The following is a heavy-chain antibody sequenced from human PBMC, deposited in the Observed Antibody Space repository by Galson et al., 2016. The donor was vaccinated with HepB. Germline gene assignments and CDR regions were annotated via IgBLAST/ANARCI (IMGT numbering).Heavy chain of an antibody. CDR2: IYYSGNT. D-gene: IGHD3-3*01. V-gene: IGHV4-39*01. Sequence: LSLTCTVSGGSISSSSYYWGWIRQPPGKGLEWIGSIYYSGNTYFNPSLKGRVTISVDTSKNQFYLNLTSVTAADTTVYYCARQTRIAIFGDAFDIWGQGTLGTVSS. J-gene: IGHJ4*02. CDR1: GGSISSSSYY. CDR3: ARQTRIAIFGDAFDI.